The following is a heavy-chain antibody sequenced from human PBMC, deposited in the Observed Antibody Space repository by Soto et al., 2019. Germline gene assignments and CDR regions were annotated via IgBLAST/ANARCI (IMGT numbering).Heavy chain of an antibody. CDR2: INGDGSSI. J-gene: IGHJ4*02. D-gene: IGHD2-2*01. V-gene: IGHV3-74*01. Sequence: PGGSLRLSCAASGFPFSSYWMHWVRQAPGKGLVWVPRINGDGSSISYADSVKGRFTISRDNAKNTLYLQMNSLRAEDAAVYYCTRRGCSTPGCYSYWGRGTLVTVSS. CDR1: GFPFSSYW. CDR3: TRRGCSTPGCYSY.